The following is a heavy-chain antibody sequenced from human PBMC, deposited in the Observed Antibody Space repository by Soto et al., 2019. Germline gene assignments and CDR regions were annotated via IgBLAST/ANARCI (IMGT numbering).Heavy chain of an antibody. Sequence: ASVKVSCKASGYTFTSYYMHWVRQAPGQGLEWMGTINPSGGSTSYAQKFQGRVTMTRDTSTSTVYTELSSLRSEDTAVYYCARDIVVVVAATDYYYGMDVWGQGTTVTVSS. CDR2: INPSGGST. V-gene: IGHV1-46*01. CDR1: GYTFTSYY. CDR3: ARDIVVVVAATDYYYGMDV. J-gene: IGHJ6*02. D-gene: IGHD2-15*01.